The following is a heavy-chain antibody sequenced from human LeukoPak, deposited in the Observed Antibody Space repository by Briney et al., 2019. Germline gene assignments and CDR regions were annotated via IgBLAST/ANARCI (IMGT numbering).Heavy chain of an antibody. D-gene: IGHD3-3*01. CDR2: ISFDGSNK. CDR3: ARPSKTYYDFWSGYFDY. Sequence: GGSLRLSCAASGFTFSSYAMHWVRQAPGKGLEWVAVISFDGSNKYYAASVKGRFTISRENSKNTLYLQMNSLRAEDTAVYYCARPSKTYYDFWSGYFDYWGQGTLVTVSS. J-gene: IGHJ4*02. V-gene: IGHV3-30*01. CDR1: GFTFSSYA.